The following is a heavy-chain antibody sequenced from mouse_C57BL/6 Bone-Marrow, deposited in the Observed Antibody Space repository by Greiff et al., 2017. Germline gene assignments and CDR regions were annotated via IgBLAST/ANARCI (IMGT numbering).Heavy chain of an antibody. Sequence: EVQRVESGPGLVKPSQSLSLTCSVTGYSITSGYYWNWIRQFPGNKLEWMGYISYDGRNNYTPSLQNRISITRDTSKNQFFLKLNSVTTEDTAAYYCAREGLYYFDYWGQGTTLTVSS. CDR3: AREGLYYFDY. CDR1: GYSITSGYY. CDR2: ISYDGRN. J-gene: IGHJ2*01. V-gene: IGHV3-6*01.